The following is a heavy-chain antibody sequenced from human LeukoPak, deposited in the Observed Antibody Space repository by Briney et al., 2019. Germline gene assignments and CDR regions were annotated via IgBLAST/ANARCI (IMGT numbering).Heavy chain of an antibody. CDR3: AREVGYFDWQINWFDP. CDR1: GFTFSDYY. J-gene: IGHJ5*02. CDR2: ISSSGSTI. D-gene: IGHD3-9*01. Sequence: GGTLRLSCAASGFTFSDYYMSWIRQAPGKGLEWVSYISSSGSTIYYADSVKGRFTISRDNAKNSLYLQMNSLRAEDTAVYYCAREVGYFDWQINWFDPWGQGTLVTVSS. V-gene: IGHV3-11*01.